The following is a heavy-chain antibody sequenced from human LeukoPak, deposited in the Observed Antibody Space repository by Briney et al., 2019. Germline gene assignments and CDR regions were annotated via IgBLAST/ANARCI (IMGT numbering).Heavy chain of an antibody. CDR3: ARVAGPSWYSGSPSPGY. V-gene: IGHV3-21*01. D-gene: IGHD1-26*01. CDR2: ISSSSSYI. Sequence: GGSLRLSCAASGFTLSSYSMNWLRQAPGKGLEWVSSISSSSSYIYYADSVKGRFTISRDNAKNSLYLQINTLRAEDAAVYYCARVAGPSWYSGSPSPGYWGQGTLVTVSS. J-gene: IGHJ4*02. CDR1: GFTLSSYS.